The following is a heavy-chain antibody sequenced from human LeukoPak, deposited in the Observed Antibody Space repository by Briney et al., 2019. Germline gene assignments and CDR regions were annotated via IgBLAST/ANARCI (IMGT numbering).Heavy chain of an antibody. V-gene: IGHV1-69*01. CDR1: GGTFSSYA. D-gene: IGHD3-22*01. CDR3: ARARYYYDSSGYYYGHYYYYYMDV. Sequence: ASVKVSCKASGGTFSSYAISWVRQAPGQGLEWMGGIIPILGTANYAQKFQGRVTITADESTSTAYVELSSLRSEDTAVYYCARARYYYDSSGYYYGHYYYYYMDVWGKGTTVTVSS. CDR2: IIPILGTA. J-gene: IGHJ6*03.